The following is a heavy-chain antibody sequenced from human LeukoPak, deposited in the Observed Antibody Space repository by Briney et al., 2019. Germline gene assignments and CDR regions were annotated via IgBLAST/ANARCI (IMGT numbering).Heavy chain of an antibody. CDR1: GGSISRYY. CDR2: IYYCWST. V-gene: IGHV4-59*06. J-gene: IGHJ4*02. D-gene: IGHD2-2*01. Sequence: SETLSLTCTVSGGSISRYYWSWIRQPAAKGLELIGYIYYCWSTYYNPSLKRRVTISEDTSKNQSSLKLSSVTAADTAVYYCARVARYCSSTSCWDWGQGTLVTVSS. CDR3: ARVARYCSSTSCWD.